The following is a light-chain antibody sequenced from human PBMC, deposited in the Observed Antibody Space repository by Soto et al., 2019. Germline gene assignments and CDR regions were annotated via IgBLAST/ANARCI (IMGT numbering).Light chain of an antibody. CDR1: NIGSKN. Sequence: SYELTQPLSVSVALGQTARITCGGNNIGSKNVHWYQQKPGQAPVLVIYRDSNRPSGSPERFSGSNSGNTATLTISRAPVEEKAEYHWQAWESNLYVFLGGSMVTVL. V-gene: IGLV3-9*01. CDR3: QAWESNLYV. J-gene: IGLJ1*01. CDR2: RDS.